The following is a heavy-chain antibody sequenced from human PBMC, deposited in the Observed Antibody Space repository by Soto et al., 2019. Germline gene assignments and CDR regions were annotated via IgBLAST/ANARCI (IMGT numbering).Heavy chain of an antibody. CDR1: GYKFTTYF. CDR3: VRGYCTTTPCSGDFQH. V-gene: IGHV1-46*01. D-gene: IGHD2-8*01. CDR2: IHPSGDT. Sequence: EASVKVSCKASGYKFTTYFIHWVRQAPGQGLEWMGMIHPSGDTGYGQKFRGRVTMTIDTSTTTAHMELRNLTSEDTAIYFSVRGYCTTTPCSGDFQHWGQGTLVTVSS. J-gene: IGHJ1*01.